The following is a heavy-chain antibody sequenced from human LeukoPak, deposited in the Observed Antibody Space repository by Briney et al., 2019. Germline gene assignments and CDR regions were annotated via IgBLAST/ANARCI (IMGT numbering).Heavy chain of an antibody. J-gene: IGHJ5*02. Sequence: KPSETLSLTCTVSGGSISSSSYYWGWIRQPPGKGLEWIGSIYYSGSTYYNPSLKSRVTILIDKSKNQLSLMLSSVIAADTAVYYCVGHGGRSFDPWGQGILVTVSS. CDR1: GGSISSSSYY. CDR2: IYYSGST. CDR3: VGHGGRSFDP. V-gene: IGHV4-39*07.